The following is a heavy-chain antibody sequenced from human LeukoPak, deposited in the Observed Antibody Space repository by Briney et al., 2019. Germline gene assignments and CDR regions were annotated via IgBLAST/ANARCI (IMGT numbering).Heavy chain of an antibody. Sequence: PSETLSLTCAVYGGSFSGYYWSWIRQPPGKGLEWIGEINHSGSTNYNPSLKSRVTISVDTSKNQFSLKLSSVTAADTAVYYCARIDTDYYDSSGYGFAFDIWGQGTMVTVSS. D-gene: IGHD3-22*01. CDR1: GGSFSGYY. CDR2: INHSGST. CDR3: ARIDTDYYDSSGYGFAFDI. J-gene: IGHJ3*02. V-gene: IGHV4-34*01.